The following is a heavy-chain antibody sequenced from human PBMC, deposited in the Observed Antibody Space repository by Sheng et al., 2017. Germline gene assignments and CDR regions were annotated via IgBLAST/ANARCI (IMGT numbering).Heavy chain of an antibody. CDR2: ISYDGSNK. J-gene: IGHJ4*02. CDR1: GFTFSSYG. V-gene: IGHV3-30*18. Sequence: QVQLVESGGGVVQPGRSLRLSCAASGFTFSSYGMHWVRQAPGKGLEWVAVISYDGSNKYYADSVKGRFTISRDNSKNTLYLQMNSLRAEDTAVYYCAKIEYSSSFSWGQGTLV. D-gene: IGHD6-6*01. CDR3: AKIEYSSSFS.